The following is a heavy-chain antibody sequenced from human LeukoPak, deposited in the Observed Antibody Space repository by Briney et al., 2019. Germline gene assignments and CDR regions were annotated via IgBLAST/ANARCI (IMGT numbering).Heavy chain of an antibody. Sequence: EASVKVSCKASGGTFSSYAISWVRQAPGQGLEWMGGIIPIFGTANYAQKFQGRVTITADESTSTAYMELSSLRSEDTAVYYCARDGWVATITGNPVWGQGTLVTVSS. D-gene: IGHD5-24*01. CDR3: ARDGWVATITGNPV. CDR1: GGTFSSYA. J-gene: IGHJ4*02. CDR2: IIPIFGTA. V-gene: IGHV1-69*01.